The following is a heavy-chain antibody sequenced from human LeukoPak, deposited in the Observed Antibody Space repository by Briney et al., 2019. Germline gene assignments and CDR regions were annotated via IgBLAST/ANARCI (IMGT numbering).Heavy chain of an antibody. D-gene: IGHD2-15*01. CDR3: ARAGDIVVVVAGFDY. CDR2: ISSSGSTI. J-gene: IGHJ4*02. Sequence: TGGSLRLSCAAPGFTLSSYEMNWVREAPRKGVEWGSYISSSGSTIYYADSVKGRFTISRDNAKNSLYLQMNSLRAEDTAVYYCARAGDIVVVVAGFDYWGQGTLVTVSS. V-gene: IGHV3-48*03. CDR1: GFTLSSYE.